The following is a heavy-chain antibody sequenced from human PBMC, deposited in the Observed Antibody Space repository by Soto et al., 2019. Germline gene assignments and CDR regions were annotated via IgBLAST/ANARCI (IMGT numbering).Heavy chain of an antibody. CDR1: GGSISSGGYS. CDR2: IYHSGST. J-gene: IGHJ4*02. CDR3: ARGMTTVTTLDY. Sequence: QLQLQESGSGLVKPSQTLSLTCAVSGGSISSGGYSWSWIRQPPGKGLEWIGYIYHSGSTSYNPSLTSRIAIARDTSQNQPSLKPSPVTAADTAVYYCARGMTTVTTLDYWGQGTLVTVSS. D-gene: IGHD4-4*01. V-gene: IGHV4-30-2*01.